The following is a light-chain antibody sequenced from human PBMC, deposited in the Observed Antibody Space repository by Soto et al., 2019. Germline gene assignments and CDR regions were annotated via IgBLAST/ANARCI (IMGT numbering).Light chain of an antibody. CDR3: QQSYSTMYT. CDR2: AAS. Sequence: DIQMTQSPSSLSASVGDRVTITCRASQSISSDLNWYQQKPGKAPKLLIYAASSLQSVVPSRFGGSGSGTDFTLTISSLQPEGFATYDCQQSYSTMYTFGQGTKLEIK. CDR1: QSISSD. V-gene: IGKV1-39*01. J-gene: IGKJ2*01.